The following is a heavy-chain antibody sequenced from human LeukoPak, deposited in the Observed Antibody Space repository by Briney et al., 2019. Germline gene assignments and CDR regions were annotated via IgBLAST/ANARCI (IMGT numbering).Heavy chain of an antibody. CDR1: GFTFGDYT. CDR2: IRSKAYGATR. V-gene: IGHV3-49*03. J-gene: IGHJ4*02. Sequence: GGSLRLSCTTSGFTFGDYTMSWLRQAPGKGLEWVGYIRSKAYGATREYAASVKGRFTTPTDDSKSVAYLQMDSLKTEDTAVYYCTRERSSYGSFLIDWGQGTLVTVSS. CDR3: TRERSSYGSFLID. D-gene: IGHD5-18*01.